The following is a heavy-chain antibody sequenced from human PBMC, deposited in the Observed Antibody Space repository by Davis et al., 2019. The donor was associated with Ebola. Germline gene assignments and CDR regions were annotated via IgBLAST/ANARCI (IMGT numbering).Heavy chain of an antibody. CDR2: IDPGDSYT. CDR1: GYSFSTYW. D-gene: IGHD3-10*01. CDR3: ARLYGPGHYLNWYFNL. J-gene: IGHJ2*01. Sequence: GESLKISCQTSGYSFSTYWISWVRQLPGKGLEWMGKIDPGDSYTTYSPSFQGHVTFSVDKSISTAYLQWSTVKASDTAVYYCARLYGPGHYLNWYFNLWGRGTLVTVSS. V-gene: IGHV5-10-1*01.